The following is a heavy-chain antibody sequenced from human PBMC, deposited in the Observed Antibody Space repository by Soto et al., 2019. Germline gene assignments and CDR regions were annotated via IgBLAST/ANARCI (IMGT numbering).Heavy chain of an antibody. CDR1: GFIFSHAW. J-gene: IGHJ5*02. V-gene: IGHV3-15*07. CDR2: VKNNGGAT. CDR3: AAELGPAYDSNNWFDP. Sequence: EVKLVESGGDLVKPGGSLRLSCAASGFIFSHAWFHWVRQPPGKGLELVGRVKNNGGATDYAPSVKGRFTISRDDSKDMVYLQMSSLRTEDTAIYYCAAELGPAYDSNNWFDPWGQGTLVTVSS. D-gene: IGHD2-21*01.